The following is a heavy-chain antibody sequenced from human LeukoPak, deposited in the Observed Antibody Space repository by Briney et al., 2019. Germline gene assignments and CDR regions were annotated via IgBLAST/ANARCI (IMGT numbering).Heavy chain of an antibody. Sequence: SETLSLNCAIYGGSFSGYYCSWIRKPPGKGLESIGGITHSSTTNYHPSLKSRVTISVDTSKNQFSLKLSSVTAADTAVYYCARGAFPPPGYCSGGSCSPFDYWGQGTLVTVSS. CDR3: ARGAFPPPGYCSGGSCSPFDY. CDR2: ITHSSTT. V-gene: IGHV4-34*01. D-gene: IGHD2-15*01. CDR1: GGSFSGYY. J-gene: IGHJ4*02.